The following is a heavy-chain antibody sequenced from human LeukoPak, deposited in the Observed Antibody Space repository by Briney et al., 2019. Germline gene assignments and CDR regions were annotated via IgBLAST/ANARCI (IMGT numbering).Heavy chain of an antibody. CDR3: ARDQRLLWFGTFYYYYYGMDV. D-gene: IGHD3-10*01. V-gene: IGHV3-23*01. Sequence: PGGSLRLSCAASGFTFSSYAMTWARQTPEKGLEWVSAISGSGDRTYYADSVKGRFTISRDNAKNSLYLQMNSLRAEDTAVYYCARDQRLLWFGTFYYYYYGMDVWGQGTTVTVSS. CDR2: ISGSGDRT. J-gene: IGHJ6*02. CDR1: GFTFSSYA.